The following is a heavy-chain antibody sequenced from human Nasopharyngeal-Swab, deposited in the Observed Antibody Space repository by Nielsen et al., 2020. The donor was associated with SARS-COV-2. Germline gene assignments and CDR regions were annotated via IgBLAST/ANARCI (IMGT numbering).Heavy chain of an antibody. V-gene: IGHV3-7*05. Sequence: GRQAPAKGLEWVANIKQDGSEKYYVDSVKGRFTISRDNAKNSLYLQMNSLRAEDTAVYYCPRDSPYSSGWNYYYYYYYMDVWGKGTTVTVSS. D-gene: IGHD6-19*01. J-gene: IGHJ6*03. CDR2: IKQDGSEK. CDR3: PRDSPYSSGWNYYYYYYYMDV.